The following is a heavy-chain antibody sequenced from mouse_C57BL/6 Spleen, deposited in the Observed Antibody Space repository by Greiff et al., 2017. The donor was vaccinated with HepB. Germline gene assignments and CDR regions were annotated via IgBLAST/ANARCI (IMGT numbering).Heavy chain of an antibody. J-gene: IGHJ3*01. V-gene: IGHV1-76*01. Sequence: VQLQQSGAELVRPGASVKLSCKASGYTFTDYYINWVKQRPGQGLEWIARIYPGSGNTYYNEKFKGKATLTAEKSSSTAYMQLSSLTSEDSAVYFCARGDYGSLFAYWGQGTLVTVSA. CDR3: ARGDYGSLFAY. CDR2: IYPGSGNT. D-gene: IGHD1-1*01. CDR1: GYTFTDYY.